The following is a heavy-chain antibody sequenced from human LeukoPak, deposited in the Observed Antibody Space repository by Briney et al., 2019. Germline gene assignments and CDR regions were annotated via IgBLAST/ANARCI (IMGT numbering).Heavy chain of an antibody. CDR1: GFTFSSNE. D-gene: IGHD6-13*01. CDR3: AREAGSNWLDAFDI. CDR2: ISESGGSK. J-gene: IGHJ3*02. Sequence: PGGSLRLSCEASGFTFSSNEMNWIRQAPGKGLEWVSYISESGGSKYYSDSVKGRFTISRDNAKNSLYLQMNSLRAEDTAVYYCAREAGSNWLDAFDIWGQGTTVTVSS. V-gene: IGHV3-48*03.